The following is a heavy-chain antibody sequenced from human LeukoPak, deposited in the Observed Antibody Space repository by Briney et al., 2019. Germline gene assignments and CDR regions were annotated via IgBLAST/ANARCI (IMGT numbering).Heavy chain of an antibody. CDR1: GFTFSSHG. J-gene: IGHJ4*02. CDR3: ARDPWGTSNGWYFFDH. CDR2: ISKTSNTR. D-gene: IGHD6-19*01. Sequence: GGSLRLSCAASGFTFSSHGMNWVRQTPGKGLEWVSYISKTSNTRDYADSVKGRFTISRDNDKNSLSLQMNSLRDEDTAVYYCARDPWGTSNGWYFFDHWGQGTLVTVSS. V-gene: IGHV3-48*02.